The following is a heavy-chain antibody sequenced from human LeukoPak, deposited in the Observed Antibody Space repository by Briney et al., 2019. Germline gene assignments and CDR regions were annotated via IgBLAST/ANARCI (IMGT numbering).Heavy chain of an antibody. CDR3: ARHPVLMMSTIQGVFDY. V-gene: IGHV4-34*01. CDR2: IDNSGRT. J-gene: IGHJ4*01. Sequence: PSETLSLTCAVSGGSFSGYYWTWIRQPPGKGLEWIGEIDNSGRTNYNPSLKSRLTISVDTSKDQFSLRLSSVTAADSAVYYCARHPVLMMSTIQGVFDYWGQGSLVTVSS. CDR1: GGSFSGYY. D-gene: IGHD5/OR15-5a*01.